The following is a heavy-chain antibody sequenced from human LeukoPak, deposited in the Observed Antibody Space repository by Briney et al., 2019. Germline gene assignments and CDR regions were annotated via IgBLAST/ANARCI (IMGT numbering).Heavy chain of an antibody. CDR2: ISSSSSYI. Sequence: TGGSLRLSCAASGFTFSIYSMNWVRQAPGKGLEWVASISSSSSYIYYADSVKGRFTISRDNAKNSLYLQMNSLRAEDTAVYYCARYSGWYFDYWGPGTIVTASS. CDR1: GFTFSIYS. D-gene: IGHD6-19*01. CDR3: ARYSGWYFDY. V-gene: IGHV3-21*01. J-gene: IGHJ4*02.